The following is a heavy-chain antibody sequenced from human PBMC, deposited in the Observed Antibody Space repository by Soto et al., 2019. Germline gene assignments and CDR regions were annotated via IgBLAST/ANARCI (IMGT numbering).Heavy chain of an antibody. Sequence: SETLSLTCAVYGGSFSGYYWSWIRQPPGKGLEWIGEINHSGSTNYNPSLKSRVTISVDTSKNQFSLKLSSVTAADTAVYYCARGPNALQPVSIAARRLDLNPGSSDYWGQATLVTVSS. CDR1: GGSFSGYY. CDR3: ARGPNALQPVSIAARRLDLNPGSSDY. CDR2: INHSGST. V-gene: IGHV4-34*01. D-gene: IGHD6-6*01. J-gene: IGHJ4*02.